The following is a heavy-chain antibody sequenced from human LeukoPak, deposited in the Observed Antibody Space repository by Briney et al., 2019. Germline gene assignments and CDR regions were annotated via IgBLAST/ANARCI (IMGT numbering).Heavy chain of an antibody. CDR2: INPNSGGT. CDR3: ARDSYYDSSGYYYFDY. V-gene: IGHV1-2*06. Sequence: GASVKVSCKASRYTFTGYYMHWVRQAPGQGLEWMGRINPNSGGTNYAQKFQGRVTMTRDTSISTAYMELSRLRSDDTAVYYCARDSYYDSSGYYYFDYWGQGTLVTVSS. CDR1: RYTFTGYY. J-gene: IGHJ4*02. D-gene: IGHD3-22*01.